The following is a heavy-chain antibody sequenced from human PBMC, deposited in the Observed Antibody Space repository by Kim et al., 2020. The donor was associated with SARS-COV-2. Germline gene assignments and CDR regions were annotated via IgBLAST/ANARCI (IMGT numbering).Heavy chain of an antibody. CDR3: ARGTSLGSVDY. CDR1: GFTFFTYS. V-gene: IGHV3-48*02. CDR2: ISSTSSTL. J-gene: IGHJ4*02. Sequence: GGSLRLSCAASGFTFFTYSMNWVRQAPGKGLEWVSYISSTSSTLYYADSVKGRFTISRDNAEKSLHLQMNSLRDDDTAVYYCARGTSLGSVDYWGQGTLVTVSS. D-gene: IGHD3-16*01.